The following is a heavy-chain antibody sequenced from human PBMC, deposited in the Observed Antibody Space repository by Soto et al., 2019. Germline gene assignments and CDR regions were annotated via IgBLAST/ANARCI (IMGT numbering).Heavy chain of an antibody. CDR3: ARDRGFGEDGMDV. J-gene: IGHJ6*02. CDR2: IWYDGSNK. V-gene: IGHV3-33*01. Sequence: QVQLVESGGGVVQPGRSLRLSCAASGFTFSSYGMHWVRQAPGKGLEWVAVIWYDGSNKYYADSVKGRFTISRDNSKNTLYLQMNSLRAEDTAVYYCARDRGFGEDGMDVWGQGTTVTVSS. D-gene: IGHD3-10*01. CDR1: GFTFSSYG.